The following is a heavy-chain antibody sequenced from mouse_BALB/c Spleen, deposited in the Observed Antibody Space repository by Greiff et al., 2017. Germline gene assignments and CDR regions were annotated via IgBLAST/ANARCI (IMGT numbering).Heavy chain of an antibody. CDR2: ISYSGST. CDR3: ARDGNYEFAY. CDR1: GYSITSDYA. J-gene: IGHJ3*01. D-gene: IGHD2-1*01. V-gene: IGHV3-2*02. Sequence: EVQLQESGPGLVKPSQSLSLTCTVTGYSITSDYAWNWIRQFPGNKLEWMGYISYSGSTSYNPSLKSRISITRDTSKNQFFLQLNSVTTEDTATYYCARDGNYEFAYWGQGTLVTVSA.